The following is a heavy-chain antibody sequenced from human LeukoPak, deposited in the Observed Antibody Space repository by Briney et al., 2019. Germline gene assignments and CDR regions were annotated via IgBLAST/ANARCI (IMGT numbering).Heavy chain of an antibody. J-gene: IGHJ4*02. CDR1: GFTFSNHG. V-gene: IGHV3-33*01. D-gene: IGHD3-10*01. Sequence: GGSLRLSCTTSGFTFSNHGLHWVRQAPGKGLEWMALIWYDGSKRYYADSVQGRFTISRDDSKNTLFLQMNSLRAEDTAVYYCARDLGNFGSGTSYYDYWGQGTLVTVSS. CDR3: ARDLGNFGSGTSYYDY. CDR2: IWYDGSKR.